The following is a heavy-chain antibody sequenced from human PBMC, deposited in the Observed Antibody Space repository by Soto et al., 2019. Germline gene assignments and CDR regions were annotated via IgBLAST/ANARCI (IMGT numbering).Heavy chain of an antibody. CDR2: INAGNGDT. D-gene: IGHD2-2*01. Sequence: QVQFVQSGAEVKKPGASVKVSCKASGYSFSSYAMHWVRQAPGQSLEWMGWINAGNGDTKYSQKFQGRVTITRDTSASTGYMELSSLRSEDTAVYYCARGYSSSSYSRSYDMDVWGKGTTVTVSS. J-gene: IGHJ6*03. V-gene: IGHV1-3*01. CDR3: ARGYSSSSYSRSYDMDV. CDR1: GYSFSSYA.